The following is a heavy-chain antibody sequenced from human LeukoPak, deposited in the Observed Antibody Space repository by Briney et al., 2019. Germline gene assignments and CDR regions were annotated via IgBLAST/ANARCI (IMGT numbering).Heavy chain of an antibody. J-gene: IGHJ4*02. Sequence: ASVKVSFKASGYTFTSYGISWVRQAPGQGLEWMGWISAYNGNTNYAQKLQGRVTMTTDTSTSTAYMELRSLRSDDTAVYYCAREGDSGSYCLYYYWGQGTLVTVSS. V-gene: IGHV1-18*01. CDR1: GYTFTSYG. CDR3: AREGDSGSYCLYYY. CDR2: ISAYNGNT. D-gene: IGHD1-26*01.